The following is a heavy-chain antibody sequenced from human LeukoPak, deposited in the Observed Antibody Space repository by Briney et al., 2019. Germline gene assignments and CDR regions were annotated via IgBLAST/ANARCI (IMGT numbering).Heavy chain of an antibody. CDR1: AGSISSYY. CDR2: VYYSGST. Sequence: SETLSLTCTVSAGSISSYYWSWIRQPPGKGLEWIGYVYYSGSTHYNPSLKSRVTISVDTSKNQFSLKLSSVTAADAAVYYCARYCSSTSCYFFDSWGQGTLVTVSS. D-gene: IGHD2-2*01. CDR3: ARYCSSTSCYFFDS. V-gene: IGHV4-59*08. J-gene: IGHJ4*02.